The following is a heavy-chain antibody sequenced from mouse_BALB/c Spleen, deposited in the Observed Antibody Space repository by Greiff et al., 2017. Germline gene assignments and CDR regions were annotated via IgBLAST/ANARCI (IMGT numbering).Heavy chain of an antibody. CDR1: GFTFNTYA. Sequence: EVQGVESGGGLVQPKGSLKLSCAASGFTFNTYAMNWVRQAPGKGLEWVARIRSKSNNYATYYADSVKDRFTISRDDSQSMLYLQMNNLKTEDTAMYYGVRAADYGDVDYAMDDGGQGTTGNVS. J-gene: IGHJ4*01. CDR3: VRAADYGDVDYAMDD. D-gene: IGHD1-2*01. V-gene: IGHV10-1*02. CDR2: IRSKSNNYAT.